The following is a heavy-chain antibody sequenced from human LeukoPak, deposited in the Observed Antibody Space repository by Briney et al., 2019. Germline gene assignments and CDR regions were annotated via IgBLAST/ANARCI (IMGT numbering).Heavy chain of an antibody. Sequence: GGSLRPSCAASGFTFSSYGMHWVRQAPGKGLEWVAFIRYDGSNKYYADSVKGRFTISRDNSKNTLYLQMNSLRAEDTAVYYCARDYDFWSGYFDYWGQGTLVTVSS. J-gene: IGHJ4*02. CDR1: GFTFSSYG. CDR2: IRYDGSNK. V-gene: IGHV3-30*02. CDR3: ARDYDFWSGYFDY. D-gene: IGHD3-3*01.